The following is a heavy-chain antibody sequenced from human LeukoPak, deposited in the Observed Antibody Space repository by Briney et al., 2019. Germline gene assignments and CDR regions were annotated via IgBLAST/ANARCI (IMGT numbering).Heavy chain of an antibody. D-gene: IGHD5-24*01. V-gene: IGHV3-23*01. CDR3: AKVGKDNYNYYY. CDR2: ISGSDGAT. CDR1: GFTFSTYA. J-gene: IGHJ4*02. Sequence: GGSLRLSCAASGFTFSTYAMSWVRQAPGKGLEWVSVISGSDGATYYADSVKGRCTISRDNPKNTLFLQMNSLRAEDTAVYYCAKVGKDNYNYYYWGQGTLVTVSS.